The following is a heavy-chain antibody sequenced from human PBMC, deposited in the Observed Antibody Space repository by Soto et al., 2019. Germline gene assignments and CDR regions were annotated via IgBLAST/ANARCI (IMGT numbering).Heavy chain of an antibody. D-gene: IGHD2-2*01. J-gene: IGHJ4*01. CDR3: ARDPRYCTRTSCFPQHAILKGYFFDY. V-gene: IGHV3-11*01. Sequence: PGGSLRLSCAASGFTFSHYYMNWIRQAPGKGLEWVSDISSSGSTIYYADSVKGRFTTSRDNAQNSLHLQMNSLRAEDTAVYYCARDPRYCTRTSCFPQHAILKGYFFDYWGHGTPVTVSS. CDR1: GFTFSHYY. CDR2: ISSSGSTI.